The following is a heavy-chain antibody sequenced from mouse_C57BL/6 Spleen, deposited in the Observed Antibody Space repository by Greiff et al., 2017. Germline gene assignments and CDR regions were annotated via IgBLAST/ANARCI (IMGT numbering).Heavy chain of an antibody. D-gene: IGHD2-4*01. CDR2: IWSDGST. V-gene: IGHV2-6-1*01. Sequence: VQRVESGPGLVAPSQSLSITCTVSGFSLTSYGVHWVRQPPGKGLAWLVVIWSDGSTNYNSALKSRLSISKDNCKSQVFLKMNSLHTDATAMYFCARHSDYDRYAMDYWGQGTSVTVSS. CDR3: ARHSDYDRYAMDY. J-gene: IGHJ4*01. CDR1: GFSLTSYG.